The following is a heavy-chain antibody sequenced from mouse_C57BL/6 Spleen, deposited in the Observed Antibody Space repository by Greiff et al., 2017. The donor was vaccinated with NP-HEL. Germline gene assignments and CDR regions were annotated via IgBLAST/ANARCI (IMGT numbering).Heavy chain of an antibody. CDR2: IHPNSGST. Sequence: QVQLQQPGAELVKPGASVKLSCKASGYTFTSYWMHWVKQRPGQGLEWIGMIHPNSGSTNYHEKFKSKATLTVDKSSSTAYMQLSSLTSEDSAVYYCARGDYGREGYFDYWGQGTTLTVSS. J-gene: IGHJ2*01. CDR1: GYTFTSYW. D-gene: IGHD1-1*01. V-gene: IGHV1-64*01. CDR3: ARGDYGREGYFDY.